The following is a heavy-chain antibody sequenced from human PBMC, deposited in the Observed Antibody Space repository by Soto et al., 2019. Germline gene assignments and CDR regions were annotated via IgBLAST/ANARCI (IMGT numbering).Heavy chain of an antibody. Sequence: ASVKVSCKAFSYTFTDYYIYWVRQAPGQGLECMGWNKPNSGATAYAQTFQGRVTMSRDTSISTASLELSSLISDDTAMYYCAREGGYIGTPVRFGSWGQGTLVTVSS. CDR1: SYTFTDYY. J-gene: IGHJ5*02. CDR3: AREGGYIGTPVRFGS. V-gene: IGHV1-2*02. D-gene: IGHD5-12*01. CDR2: NKPNSGAT.